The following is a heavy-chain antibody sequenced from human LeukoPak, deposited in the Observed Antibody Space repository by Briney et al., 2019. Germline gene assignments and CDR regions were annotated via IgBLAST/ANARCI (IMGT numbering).Heavy chain of an antibody. CDR3: AKGDDIGKHPTRAYYFDT. CDR2: TGLNSVNT. D-gene: IGHD5-24*01. CDR1: GFTFSRHA. J-gene: IGHJ4*02. Sequence: GGSLRLSCAASGFTFSRHAMSRVRQAPRKGLEWVSTTGLNSVNTLCAESVQGRFSISRDNPKNTLDLQMDNLRVDDTAVYYCAKGDDIGKHPTRAYYFDTWGQGTLVTVSS. V-gene: IGHV3-23*01.